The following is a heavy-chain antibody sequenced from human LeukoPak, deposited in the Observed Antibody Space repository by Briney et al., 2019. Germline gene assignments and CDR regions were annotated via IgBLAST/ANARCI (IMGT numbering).Heavy chain of an antibody. Sequence: QPGGSLRLSCAASGFTFSSYAMSWVRQAPGKGLEWVSAISGSGGSTYYADSVKGRFAISRDNSKNTLYLQMNSLRAEDTAVYYCAKGVYGGPGGADYWGQGTLVTVSS. J-gene: IGHJ4*02. CDR1: GFTFSSYA. CDR3: AKGVYGGPGGADY. CDR2: ISGSGGST. D-gene: IGHD4-23*01. V-gene: IGHV3-23*01.